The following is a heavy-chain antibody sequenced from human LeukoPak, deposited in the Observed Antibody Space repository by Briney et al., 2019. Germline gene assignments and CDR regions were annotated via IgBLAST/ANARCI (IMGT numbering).Heavy chain of an antibody. CDR1: GFTFSSYA. CDR3: TRDVVAGLYYYYYYYMDV. Sequence: GGSLRLSCAASGFTFSSYAMSWVRQAPGKGLEWVSAISGSGGSTYYVDSVKGRFTISRDDSKSIAYLQMNSLKTEDTAVYYCTRDVVAGLYYYYYYYMDVWGKGTTVTVSS. J-gene: IGHJ6*03. D-gene: IGHD6-19*01. CDR2: ISGSGGST. V-gene: IGHV3-23*02.